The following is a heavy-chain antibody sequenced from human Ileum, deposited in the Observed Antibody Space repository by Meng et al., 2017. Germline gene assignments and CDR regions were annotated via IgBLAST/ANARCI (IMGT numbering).Heavy chain of an antibody. CDR2: INHSGNT. V-gene: IGHV4-34*01. CDR1: GGSFSGYY. CDR3: ARGRLCEKAGLDY. Sequence: SETLSLTFAVYGGSFSGYYWSWIRQPPGKGLEWIGEINHSGNTNYSPSLKSRVTISADTSKNQFSLNQSTVTAADTAVYYCARGRLCEKAGLDYWGQGALVTVSS. J-gene: IGHJ4*02. D-gene: IGHD3-16*01.